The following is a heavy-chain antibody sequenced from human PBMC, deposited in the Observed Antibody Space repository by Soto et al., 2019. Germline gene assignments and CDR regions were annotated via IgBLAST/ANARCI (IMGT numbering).Heavy chain of an antibody. CDR2: IYYSGST. CDR3: ARRTRGYFDWLEPFDD. D-gene: IGHD3-9*01. V-gene: IGHV4-39*01. CDR1: GGSISSSSYY. Sequence: SETLSLTCTVSGGSISSSSYYWGWIRQPPGKGLEWIGSIYYSGSTYYNPSLKSRVTISVDTSKNQFSLKLSSVTAADTAVYYCARRTRGYFDWLEPFDDWGQGTRVTVAS. J-gene: IGHJ4*02.